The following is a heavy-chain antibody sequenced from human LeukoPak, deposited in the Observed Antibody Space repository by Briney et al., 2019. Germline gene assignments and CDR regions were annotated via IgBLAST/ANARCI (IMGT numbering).Heavy chain of an antibody. J-gene: IGHJ4*02. Sequence: SETLPLTCTVSGGSISSYYWSWIRQPPGKGLEWIGYIYYSGSTNYNPSLKSRVTISVDTSKNQFSLKLSSVTAADTAVYYCARGDGYNIDYWGQGTLVTVSS. V-gene: IGHV4-59*08. D-gene: IGHD5-24*01. CDR2: IYYSGST. CDR1: GGSISSYY. CDR3: ARGDGYNIDY.